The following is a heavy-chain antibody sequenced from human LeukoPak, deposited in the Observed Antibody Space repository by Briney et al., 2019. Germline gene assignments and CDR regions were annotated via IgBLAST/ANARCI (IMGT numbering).Heavy chain of an antibody. CDR2: IIPIFGTA. D-gene: IGHD2-2*01. V-gene: IGHV1-69*13. CDR1: GGTFSSYA. J-gene: IGHJ6*04. Sequence: SVKVSCKASGGTFSSYAISWVRQAPGQGLEWMGGIIPIFGTANYAQKFQGRVTITADESTSTAYMELSSLRSEDTAVYYCAREEVGYCSSTSCQYYYGMDVWGKGTTVTVSS. CDR3: AREEVGYCSSTSCQYYYGMDV.